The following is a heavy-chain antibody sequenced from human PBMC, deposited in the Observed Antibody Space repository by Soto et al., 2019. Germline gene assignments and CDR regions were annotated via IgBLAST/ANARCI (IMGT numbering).Heavy chain of an antibody. Sequence: SETLSLTCTVSGGSISSGDYYWSWIRHPPGKGLEWIGYIYYSGSTYYNPSLKSRVTISVDTSKNQFSLKLSSVTAADTAVYYCARAHYCSSTSCYEVHGWFDPWGQGTLVTVSS. CDR1: GGSISSGDYY. J-gene: IGHJ5*02. CDR2: IYYSGST. V-gene: IGHV4-30-4*01. CDR3: ARAHYCSSTSCYEVHGWFDP. D-gene: IGHD2-2*01.